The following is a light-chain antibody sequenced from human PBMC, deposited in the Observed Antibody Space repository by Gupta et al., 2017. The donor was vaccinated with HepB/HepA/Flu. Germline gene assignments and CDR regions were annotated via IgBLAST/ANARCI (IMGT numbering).Light chain of an antibody. CDR3: QRDDTWPLT. Sequence: EIVMTQSPATLSVSPGERVTLSCRASQNIRINLAWCQQKPGQAPRLLIYDVSNRATGLPARFSGSGSGTEFTLTISILHAEDFAVYYCQRDDTWPLTFGQGTKVESK. J-gene: IGKJ1*01. CDR2: DVS. CDR1: QNIRIN. V-gene: IGKV3D-15*03.